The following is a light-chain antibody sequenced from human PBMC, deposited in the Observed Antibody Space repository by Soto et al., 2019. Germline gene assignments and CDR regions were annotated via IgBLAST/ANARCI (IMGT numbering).Light chain of an antibody. CDR1: NIGSKS. CDR2: YDS. J-gene: IGLJ2*01. Sequence: SYELTQPPSVSVAPGKTARITCGGNNIGSKSVHWYQQKPGQAPVLVIYYDSDRPSGIPERFSGSNSGNTATLTISRAEAGDEADYYCQLWDSSSDRVFGGGTKLTVL. V-gene: IGLV3-21*04. CDR3: QLWDSSSDRV.